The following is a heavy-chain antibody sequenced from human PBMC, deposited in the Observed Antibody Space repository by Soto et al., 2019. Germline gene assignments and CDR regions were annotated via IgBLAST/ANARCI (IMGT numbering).Heavy chain of an antibody. CDR2: ISWNSGRK. CDR3: AKDILRGGDGEFEAFDI. CDR1: GFTFDDYG. V-gene: IGHV3-9*01. J-gene: IGHJ3*02. Sequence: EVQLVESGGGLVQPGRSLRLSCVASGFTFDDYGMHWVRQAPGKGLEWVSGISWNSGRKGYGDSVKGRFTISRDNAKNSLYLQISSVSIEGTALYYCAKDILRGGDGEFEAFDIWGRGTMVIVSS. D-gene: IGHD2-21*01.